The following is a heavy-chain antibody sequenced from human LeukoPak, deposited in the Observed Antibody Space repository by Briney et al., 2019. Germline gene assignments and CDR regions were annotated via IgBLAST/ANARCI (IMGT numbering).Heavy chain of an antibody. CDR1: GFTFDDYA. J-gene: IGHJ3*02. V-gene: IGHV3-9*01. CDR2: ISWNSGSI. CDR3: AKKGQQLDAFDI. Sequence: GRSLRLSCAASGFTFDDYAMHWVRQAPGKGLEWVSGISWNSGSIGYADSVKGRFTISRDNAKNSLYLQMNSLRAEDTALYYCAKKGQQLDAFDIWGKGKMATVSS. D-gene: IGHD6-13*01.